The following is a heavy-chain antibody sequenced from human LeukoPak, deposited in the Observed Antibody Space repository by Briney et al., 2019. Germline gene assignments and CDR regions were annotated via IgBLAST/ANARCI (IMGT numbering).Heavy chain of an antibody. J-gene: IGHJ4*02. CDR2: INPNSGGT. D-gene: IGHD1-20*01. CDR3: ARDGNNWDDDVPADY. Sequence: AASVKVSCKASGYTFTGYYMHWVPQAPGQGLEWMGRINPNSGGTNYAQKFQGRVTMTRDTSISTAYMELSRLRSDDTAVYYCARDGNNWDDDVPADYWGQGTLVTVSS. V-gene: IGHV1-2*06. CDR1: GYTFTGYY.